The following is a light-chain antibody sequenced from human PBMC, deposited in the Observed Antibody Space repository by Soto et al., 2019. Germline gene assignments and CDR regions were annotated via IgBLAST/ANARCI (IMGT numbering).Light chain of an antibody. Sequence: SALTKPPSATGSPGQSVTISSKGTSSDVGGYNYVSWYQQHPGKAPKLMIYEVSKRPSGVPDRFSGSKSGNTASLTVSGLQAEDEADYYCSSYAGSNNFVFGTGTKVTVL. CDR2: EVS. CDR3: SSYAGSNNFV. CDR1: SSDVGGYNY. V-gene: IGLV2-8*01. J-gene: IGLJ1*01.